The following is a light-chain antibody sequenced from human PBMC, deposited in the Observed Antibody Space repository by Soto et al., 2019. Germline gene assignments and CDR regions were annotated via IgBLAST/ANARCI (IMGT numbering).Light chain of an antibody. V-gene: IGKV1-5*03. CDR1: QSIGSW. Sequence: DIQMTQSPSTLSTSVGDRITITCRASQSIGSWLAWYQQKPGKAPNLLIYGASTLQSGVPSRFGGSGSGTEFTLTSSSLQPDDFATYYCQQYKTYPWTFGQGTRVEIE. CDR3: QQYKTYPWT. J-gene: IGKJ1*01. CDR2: GAS.